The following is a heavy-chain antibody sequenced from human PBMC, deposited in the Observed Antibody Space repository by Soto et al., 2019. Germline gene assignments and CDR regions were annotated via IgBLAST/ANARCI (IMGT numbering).Heavy chain of an antibody. V-gene: IGHV3-48*03. CDR3: ARDLGYYYDSSGYDY. CDR1: GFTFSSYE. Sequence: GGSLRLSCAASGFTFSSYEMNWVRQSPGKGLEWVSYISSSGSTIYYADSVKGRFTISRDNAKNSLYLQMNSLRAEDTAVYYCARDLGYYYDSSGYDYWGQGTLVTVSS. CDR2: ISSSGSTI. D-gene: IGHD3-22*01. J-gene: IGHJ4*02.